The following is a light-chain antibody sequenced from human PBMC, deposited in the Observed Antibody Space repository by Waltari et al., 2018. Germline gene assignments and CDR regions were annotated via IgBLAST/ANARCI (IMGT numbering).Light chain of an antibody. CDR1: QSISGS. V-gene: IGKV1-39*01. CDR2: RAS. CDR3: QQSFNAPWT. J-gene: IGKJ1*01. Sequence: DIQMTQSPSTLSASVGDIITISCRASQSISGSLNWYQQKPGKAPNLLCYRASNLNTGVPSRFSGRGSGTDFTLTISSLQPEDFAVYFCQQSFNAPWTFGQGTKVEMK.